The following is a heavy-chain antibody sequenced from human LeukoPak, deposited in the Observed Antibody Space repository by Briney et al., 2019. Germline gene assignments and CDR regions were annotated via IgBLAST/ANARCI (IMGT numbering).Heavy chain of an antibody. J-gene: IGHJ4*02. V-gene: IGHV1-2*02. D-gene: IGHD3-16*01. CDR1: GYTFTGYY. CDR3: ARNPLWGATVGYYFDY. CDR2: INPNSGGT. Sequence: GASVKVSCRASGYTFTGYYIHWVRQAPGQGLEWVGWINPNSGGTNYAQKFQGRVTMTRDTSIGTAYMELRRLRSDDTAVYYCARNPLWGATVGYYFDYWGQGTLVTVSS.